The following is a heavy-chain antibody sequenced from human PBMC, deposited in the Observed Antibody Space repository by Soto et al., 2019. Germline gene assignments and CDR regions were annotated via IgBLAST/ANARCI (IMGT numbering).Heavy chain of an antibody. D-gene: IGHD6-6*01. Sequence: QVQLQESGPGLVKPSGTLSLTCAVSGGSISSSNWWSWVRQPPGKGLEWIGEIYHSGSTNYNPSLKSRVTISVDKSKNQFSLKLSSVTAADTAVYYCARDSSGMIDSSASPTDAFDIWGQGTMVTVSS. J-gene: IGHJ3*02. V-gene: IGHV4-4*02. CDR1: GGSISSSNW. CDR3: ARDSSGMIDSSASPTDAFDI. CDR2: IYHSGST.